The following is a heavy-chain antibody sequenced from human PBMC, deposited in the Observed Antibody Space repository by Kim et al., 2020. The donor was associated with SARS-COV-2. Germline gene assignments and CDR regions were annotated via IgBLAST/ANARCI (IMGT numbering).Heavy chain of an antibody. D-gene: IGHD3-3*01. V-gene: IGHV3-30*04. Sequence: GGSLRLSCAASGFTLSNYAGHWVRQARGKGLGWLTVISVDGGRKYYADSVKGRFTVSRDNSENSVSLELNNLRREDTAVFYCVRADGDVWSPCFVWGEGTTVTVS. J-gene: IGHJ6*02. CDR1: GFTLSNYA. CDR2: ISVDGGRK. CDR3: VRADGDVWSPCFV.